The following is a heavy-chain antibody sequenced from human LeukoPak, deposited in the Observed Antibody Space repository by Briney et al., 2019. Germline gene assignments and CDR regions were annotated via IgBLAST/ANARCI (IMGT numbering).Heavy chain of an antibody. CDR1: GFTFSTYA. V-gene: IGHV3-23*01. CDR2: INGSGGST. J-gene: IGHJ4*02. Sequence: HPGGSLRLSCAASGFTFSTYAMSWVRQAPGKGLEWVSDINGSGGSTYYADSVKGRFTISRDNSKNTLYLQMNSLRAEDTAIYYCAKNRGAPLWGQGTLVTVSS. CDR3: AKNRGAPL. D-gene: IGHD2/OR15-2a*01.